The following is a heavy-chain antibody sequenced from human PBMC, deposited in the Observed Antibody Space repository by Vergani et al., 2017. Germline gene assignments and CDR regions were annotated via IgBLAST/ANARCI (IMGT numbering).Heavy chain of an antibody. CDR3: TTDTFVGSGSHYYYYYYMDD. CDR2: SKSKTDGGTT. Sequence: EVQLVESAGGLVKPGGSLRLSCAASGFTFSNAWMNWVRHAPGKGLEWVGRSKSKTDGGTTDYAAPVKGSWTNPRDESKNTLYLQMNSLKTDDTAVYYCTTDTFVGSGSHYYYYYYMDDWGKGTTVTVSS. J-gene: IGHJ6*03. D-gene: IGHD3-3*01. V-gene: IGHV3-15*07. CDR1: GFTFSNAW.